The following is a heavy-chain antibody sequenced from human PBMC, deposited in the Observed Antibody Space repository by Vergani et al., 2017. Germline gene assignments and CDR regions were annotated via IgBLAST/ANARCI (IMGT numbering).Heavy chain of an antibody. CDR2: IYISGST. Sequence: QVQLQQWGAGLLKPSETLSLTCAVYGGSIISGSYYWSWIRQPAGKGLEWIGRIYISGSTNYNPSLKSRVTMSVDMSKNQFSLKLSSVTAADTAVYYCARDGRYTGYDINWFDPWGQGTLVTVSS. CDR3: ARDGRYTGYDINWFDP. V-gene: IGHV4-59*10. J-gene: IGHJ5*02. D-gene: IGHD5-12*01. CDR1: GGSIISGSYY.